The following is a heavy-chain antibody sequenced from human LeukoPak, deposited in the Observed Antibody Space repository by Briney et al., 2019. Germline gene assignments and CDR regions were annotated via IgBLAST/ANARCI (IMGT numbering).Heavy chain of an antibody. CDR1: GGSIGTYY. J-gene: IGHJ5*02. V-gene: IGHV4-59*08. CDR3: ARHAIYSGGYSFWFDP. CDR2: ISYSGST. Sequence: SETLSLTCPVSGGSIGTYYWSWIRQPPGKGLEWIASISYSGSTNYNPSLKSRASISLDTSKHLCSLRLSSVTAADTAVYYCARHAIYSGGYSFWFDPWGLGTLVAVSS. D-gene: IGHD1-26*01.